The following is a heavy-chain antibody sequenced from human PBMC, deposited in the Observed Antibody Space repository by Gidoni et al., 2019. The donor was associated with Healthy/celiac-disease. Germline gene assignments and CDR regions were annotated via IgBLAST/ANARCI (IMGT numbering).Heavy chain of an antibody. CDR2: ST. CDR3: ARQGWGSIDY. V-gene: IGHV4-31*02. J-gene: IGHJ4*02. D-gene: IGHD7-27*01. Sequence: STYYNPSLKSRVTISVDTSKNKFSLKLSSVTAADTAVYYCARQGWGSIDYWGQGTLVTVSS.